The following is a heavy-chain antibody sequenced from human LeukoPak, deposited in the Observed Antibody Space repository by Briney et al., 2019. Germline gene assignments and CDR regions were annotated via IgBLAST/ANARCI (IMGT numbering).Heavy chain of an antibody. CDR1: GGSFSGYY. V-gene: IGHV4-34*01. D-gene: IGHD3-9*01. J-gene: IGHJ4*02. CDR2: INHSGST. Sequence: SETLSLTCAVYGGSFSGYYWSWIRQPPGKGLEWIGEINHSGSTNYNPSLKSRVTISVDTSKNQFSLKLSSVTAADTAVYYCARSWGVDCLLSQAFDYWGQGTLVTVSS. CDR3: ARSWGVDCLLSQAFDY.